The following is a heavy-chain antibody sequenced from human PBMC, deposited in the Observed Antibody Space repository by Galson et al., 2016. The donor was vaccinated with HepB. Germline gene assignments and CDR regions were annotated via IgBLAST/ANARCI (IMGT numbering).Heavy chain of an antibody. CDR1: GGSIRSYY. CDR2: IYYSGST. CDR3: ARGGDPDYFDY. V-gene: IGHV4-59*01. D-gene: IGHD2-21*02. J-gene: IGHJ4*02. Sequence: LSLTCTVSGGSIRSYYWSWIRQPPGKGLEWIGHIYYSGSTNYNPSLKSRVTISVDTSKNQFSLKVSSVTAADTAVYYCARGGDPDYFDYWGQGTLVTVSS.